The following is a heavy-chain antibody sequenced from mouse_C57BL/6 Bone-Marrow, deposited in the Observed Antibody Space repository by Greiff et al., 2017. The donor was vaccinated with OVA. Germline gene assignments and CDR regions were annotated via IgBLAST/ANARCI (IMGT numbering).Heavy chain of an antibody. CDR1: GYTFTTYP. J-gene: IGHJ2*01. CDR2: FHPYNDDT. CDR3: ARGGNYWYYFDY. D-gene: IGHD2-1*01. V-gene: IGHV1-47*01. Sequence: QVQLQQSGAELVKPGASVKMSCKASGYTFTTYPIEWVKQNHGKSLEWIGNFHPYNDDTEYNEKFKNKATLTVEKSSSTVYLELRRLTSDDSSVYYCARGGNYWYYFDYWGQGTTLTVSS.